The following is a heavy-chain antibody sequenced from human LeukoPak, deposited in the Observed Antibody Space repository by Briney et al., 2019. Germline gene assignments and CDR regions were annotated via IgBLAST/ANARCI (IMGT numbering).Heavy chain of an antibody. CDR1: GFTFSSYW. CDR2: INSDGSST. Sequence: PGGSLRLSCAASGFTFSSYWMHWVRQAPGKGLVWVSRINSDGSSTCYADSVKGRFTISRDNAKNTLYLQMNSLRAEDMAVYYCATSRLLKDAFDIWGQGTMVTVSS. J-gene: IGHJ3*02. CDR3: ATSRLLKDAFDI. V-gene: IGHV3-74*01.